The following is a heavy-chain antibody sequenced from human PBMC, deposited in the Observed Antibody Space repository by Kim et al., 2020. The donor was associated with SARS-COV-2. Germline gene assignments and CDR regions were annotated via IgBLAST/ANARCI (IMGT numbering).Heavy chain of an antibody. V-gene: IGHV3-23*01. Sequence: GGSLRLSCAASGFTFSRYAMTWVRQAPGKGLEWVASIGASGDSTYYADSVKGRFTISRDNSKNTLYLQMNSLRAEDTAIYYCVKGESTFAYWGQGTLVTVSS. CDR1: GFTFSRYA. J-gene: IGHJ4*02. CDR3: VKGESTFAY. CDR2: IGASGDST. D-gene: IGHD3-10*01.